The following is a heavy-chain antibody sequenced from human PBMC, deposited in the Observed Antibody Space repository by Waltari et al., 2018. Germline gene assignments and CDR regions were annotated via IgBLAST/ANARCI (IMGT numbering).Heavy chain of an antibody. Sequence: QVQQQESGPGLVKPSETLSLTCAVSGYSISSGYYWGWIRQPPGKGLEWIGSIYHSGSTYYNPSLKSRVNISVDTSKNQFSLKLSSVTAADTAVYYCARNPHDYGDYWGQGTLVTVSS. CDR2: IYHSGST. CDR3: ARNPHDYGDY. V-gene: IGHV4-38-2*01. J-gene: IGHJ4*02. CDR1: GYSISSGYY.